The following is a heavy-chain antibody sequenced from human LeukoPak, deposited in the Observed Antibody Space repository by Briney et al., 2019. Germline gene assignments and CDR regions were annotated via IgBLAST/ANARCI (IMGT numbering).Heavy chain of an antibody. J-gene: IGHJ4*02. CDR2: ISGSGGST. Sequence: GGSLRLSCAASGFTFSSYAMSWVRQAPGKGLEWVSAISGSGGSTYYADSVKGRFTISRDNSKSTLYLQMNSLRAEDTAVYYCAKDRFPGSDYGENSDYWGQGTLVTVSS. V-gene: IGHV3-23*01. CDR3: AKDRFPGSDYGENSDY. D-gene: IGHD4-17*01. CDR1: GFTFSSYA.